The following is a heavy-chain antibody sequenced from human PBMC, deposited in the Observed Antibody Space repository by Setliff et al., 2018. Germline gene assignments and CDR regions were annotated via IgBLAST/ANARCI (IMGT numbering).Heavy chain of an antibody. CDR3: ARGKMDVVAVAGKYCVMDV. V-gene: IGHV1-18*04. J-gene: IGHJ6*02. D-gene: IGHD6-19*01. Sequence: ASVKVSCKASGYIFRSYGINWMRQAPGQGFEWMGWISAYNDNTKSAQKFQGRITMTTDTSTSTSYMELRSLRSDDTAVYYCARGKMDVVAVAGKYCVMDVWGQGTTVTVSS. CDR1: GYIFRSYG. CDR2: ISAYNDNT.